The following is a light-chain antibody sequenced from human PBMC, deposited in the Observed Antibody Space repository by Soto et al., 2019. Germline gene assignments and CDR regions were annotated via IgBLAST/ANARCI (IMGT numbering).Light chain of an antibody. J-gene: IGLJ2*01. CDR2: DNN. CDR1: SSNIGNNY. Sequence: QSVLTQPPSVSAAPGQMVTVSCSGGSSNIGNNYVSWYQQLPGTAPKLLIYDNNERPSGIPDRFSGSKSGTSATLGITGLQAGDEADYYCGTWDSSLSAVLFGGGTKLTVL. V-gene: IGLV1-51*01. CDR3: GTWDSSLSAVL.